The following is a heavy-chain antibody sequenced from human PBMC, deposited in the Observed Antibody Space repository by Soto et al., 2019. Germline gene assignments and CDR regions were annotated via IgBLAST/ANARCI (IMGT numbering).Heavy chain of an antibody. V-gene: IGHV3-33*01. Sequence: QVQLVESGGGVVQPGRSLRLSCAASGFTFSSYGMHWVRQAPGKGLAWVAVIWYDGSNKYYADSVKGRFTITRDNSKNTLYLQMNSLRAEDTAVYYCARDYGDYDAFDIWGQGTMVTVSS. CDR3: ARDYGDYDAFDI. J-gene: IGHJ3*02. CDR2: IWYDGSNK. CDR1: GFTFSSYG. D-gene: IGHD4-17*01.